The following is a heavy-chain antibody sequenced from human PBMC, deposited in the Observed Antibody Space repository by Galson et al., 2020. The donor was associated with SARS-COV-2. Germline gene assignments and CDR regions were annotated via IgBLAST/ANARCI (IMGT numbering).Heavy chain of an antibody. V-gene: IGHV1-69*13. CDR2: IIPIFGTA. D-gene: IGHD3-3*01. CDR1: GGTFSSYA. J-gene: IGHJ6*02. Sequence: SVKVSCKASGGTFSSYAISWVRQAPGQGLEWMGGIIPIFGTANYAQKLQGRVTITADESTSTAYMELSSLRSEDTAVYYCARGDKRLLRFLEWSPTRAYYYYGMDVWGQGTTVTVSS. CDR3: ARGDKRLLRFLEWSPTRAYYYYGMDV.